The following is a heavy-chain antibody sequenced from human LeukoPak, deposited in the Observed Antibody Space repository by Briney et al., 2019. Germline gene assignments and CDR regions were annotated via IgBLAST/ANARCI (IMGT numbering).Heavy chain of an antibody. CDR3: ARALVGAFDAFDI. CDR2: INPNSGGT. J-gene: IGHJ3*02. CDR1: GYTFTGYY. V-gene: IGHV1-2*02. Sequence: ASVKVSCKASGYTFTGYYMHWVRQAPGQGLEWMGWINPNSGGTNYAQKFQGRVTMTRDTSISTAYMELSRLRSDDTAVYYCARALVGAFDAFDIWGQGTMVTVSS. D-gene: IGHD1-26*01.